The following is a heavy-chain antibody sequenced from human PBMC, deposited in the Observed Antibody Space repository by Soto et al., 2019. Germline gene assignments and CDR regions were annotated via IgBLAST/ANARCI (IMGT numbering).Heavy chain of an antibody. J-gene: IGHJ6*02. CDR2: ISYDGDNK. V-gene: IGHV3-30-3*01. CDR1: GFTFSYHA. CDR3: ARGTTTSAFSAMDV. D-gene: IGHD1-1*01. Sequence: QVQLVESGGGVVQPGRSLRLSCAASGFTFSYHALNWVRQAPGKGLEWVAVISYDGDNKYIAESVKGRFTISRDNSKNTVSLQMYSLRAEDTAMYFCARGTTTSAFSAMDVWGQGTTVTVSS.